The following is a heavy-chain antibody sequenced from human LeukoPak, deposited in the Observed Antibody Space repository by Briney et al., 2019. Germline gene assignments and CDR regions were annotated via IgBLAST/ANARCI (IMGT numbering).Heavy chain of an antibody. CDR3: AREGVVITSGFDY. Sequence: ASVRVSCKASGGTFSSYAISWVRQAPGQGLEWMGGIIPIFGTANYAQKFQGRVTITTDESTSTAYMELSSLRSEDTAVYYCAREGVVITSGFDYWGQGTLVTVSS. CDR2: IIPIFGTA. J-gene: IGHJ4*02. V-gene: IGHV1-69*05. D-gene: IGHD3-3*01. CDR1: GGTFSSYA.